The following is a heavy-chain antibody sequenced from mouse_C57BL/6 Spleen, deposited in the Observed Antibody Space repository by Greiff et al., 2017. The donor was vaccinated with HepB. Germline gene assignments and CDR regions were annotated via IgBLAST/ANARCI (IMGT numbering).Heavy chain of an antibody. CDR1: GYTFTDYY. CDR3: ARALYDYERV. J-gene: IGHJ2*01. V-gene: IGHV1-26*01. CDR2: INPNNGGT. Sequence: VQLQQSGPELVKPGASVKISCKASGYTFTDYYMNWVKQSHGKSLEWIGDINPNNGGTSYNQKFKGKATLTVDKSSSTAYMELRSLTSEDSAVYYCARALYDYERVWGQGTTLTVSS. D-gene: IGHD2-4*01.